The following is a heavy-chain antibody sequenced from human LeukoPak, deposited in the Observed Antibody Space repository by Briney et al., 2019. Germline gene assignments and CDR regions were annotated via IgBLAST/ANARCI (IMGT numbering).Heavy chain of an antibody. D-gene: IGHD4-17*01. J-gene: IGHJ6*03. V-gene: IGHV4-38-2*02. CDR1: NYSISNSLY. Sequence: SETLSLTCSGSNYSISNSLYWGWLRQPPGKGLEWIGSIYRSGSTFYNPSLKSRVTISLDTSKNQFSLKLSSVTAADTAAYFCARGTYGYYMDVWGKGTTVTVSS. CDR2: IYRSGST. CDR3: ARGTYGYYMDV.